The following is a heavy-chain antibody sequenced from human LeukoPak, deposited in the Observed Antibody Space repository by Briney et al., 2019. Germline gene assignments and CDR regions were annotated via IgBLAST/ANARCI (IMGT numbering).Heavy chain of an antibody. CDR2: VSASRDV. V-gene: IGHV3-48*02. CDR1: GFTFSSYT. J-gene: IGHJ4*02. CDR3: AKDRGY. Sequence: GGSLRLSCAASGFTFSSYTMNWVRQAPGKGLQWVSTVSASRDVHYSDSVKGRFTISRDNARNSLYLQMNSLRDEDTAVYYCAKDRGYWGQGTLVTVSS.